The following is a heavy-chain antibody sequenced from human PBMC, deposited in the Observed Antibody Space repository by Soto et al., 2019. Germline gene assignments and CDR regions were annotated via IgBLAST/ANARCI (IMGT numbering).Heavy chain of an antibody. J-gene: IGHJ5*02. CDR2: ISAYNGNT. V-gene: IGHV1-18*01. CDR3: ARAYYDFWSGYYPWFDP. D-gene: IGHD3-3*01. CDR1: GYTFTSYG. Sequence: QVQLVQSGAEVKKPGASVKVSCKASGYTFTSYGISWVRQAPGQGLEWMGWISAYNGNTNYAQKLRGRVTMTTDTSTSTAYMELRSLRSDDTAVYYCARAYYDFWSGYYPWFDPWGQGTLVTVSS.